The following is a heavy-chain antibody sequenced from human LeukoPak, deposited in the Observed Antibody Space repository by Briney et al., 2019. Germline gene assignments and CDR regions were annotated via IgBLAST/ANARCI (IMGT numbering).Heavy chain of an antibody. D-gene: IGHD5-18*01. CDR1: GYTFTSYD. V-gene: IGHV1-8*03. CDR2: MNPNSDDT. J-gene: IGHJ4*02. CDR3: ARGPTAFDY. Sequence: ASVKVSCKASGYTFTSYDINWVRQATGQGLEWMGWMNPNSDDTGYAQKFQGRVTFTRNTSTSTAYMELSSLRSEDTAVYYCARGPTAFDYWGQGTLVTVSS.